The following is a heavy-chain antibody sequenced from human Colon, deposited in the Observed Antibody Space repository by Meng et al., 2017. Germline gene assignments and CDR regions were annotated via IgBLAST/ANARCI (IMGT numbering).Heavy chain of an antibody. Sequence: GESLKISCAATGFDFSSHAMYWVRQAPGKGPEYVSFISGGSETTFYADSVKGRFIISRDNSLKTLYLEMGSLRGDDTAIYYCARSMPPLVVGTSDAFDLWGQGTLVTVSS. CDR3: ARSMPPLVVGTSDAFDL. V-gene: IGHV3-23*01. D-gene: IGHD2-21*01. CDR1: GFDFSSHA. J-gene: IGHJ3*01. CDR2: ISGGSETT.